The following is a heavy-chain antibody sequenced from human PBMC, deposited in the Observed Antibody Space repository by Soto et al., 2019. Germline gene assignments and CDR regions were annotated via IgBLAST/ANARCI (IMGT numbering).Heavy chain of an antibody. V-gene: IGHV4-61*01. CDR2: VSYSGST. D-gene: IGHD3-16*01. CDR1: GGSVSSRSYY. J-gene: IGHJ4*02. CDR3: VRIPIGPHGGN. Sequence: QVQLQESGPGLVKPSETLSLTCTVSGGSVSSRSYYWSWIRQPPGKGLEWIGYVSYSGSTSYKPSLKSRVTFSLDTSKNQFSLKLSSVTAADTAVYYCVRIPIGPHGGNWGQGTLVTVSS.